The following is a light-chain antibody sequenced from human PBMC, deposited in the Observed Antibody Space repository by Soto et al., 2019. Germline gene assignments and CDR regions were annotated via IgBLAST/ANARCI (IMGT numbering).Light chain of an antibody. CDR2: GTS. Sequence: EVVLTQSPATMSLSPGERVTLSCWASQTIRSNSLAWYQHRPGLAPRLLVYGTSTRATGIPGRLSGSGSRTDFSLPITRLEPEDFAVYYCQYYSNSPPFSFGQGTKLYIK. CDR1: QTIRSNS. J-gene: IGKJ2*03. CDR3: QYYSNSPPFS. V-gene: IGKV3D-20*01.